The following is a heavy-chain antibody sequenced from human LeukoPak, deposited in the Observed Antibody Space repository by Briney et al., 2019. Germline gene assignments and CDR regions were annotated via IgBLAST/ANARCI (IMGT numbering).Heavy chain of an antibody. CDR1: GFTFGDYA. CDR3: TIDRHNWNYVAYFDY. Sequence: PGGSLRLSCTASGFTFGDYAMSWFRQAPGKGLEWVGFIRSQAYRGITEYAVSVKGRFTISRADSKPIAYLQMNSLKTEDTAVYYCTIDRHNWNYVAYFDYWGQGALVTVSS. V-gene: IGHV3-49*03. D-gene: IGHD1-7*01. J-gene: IGHJ4*02. CDR2: IRSQAYRGIT.